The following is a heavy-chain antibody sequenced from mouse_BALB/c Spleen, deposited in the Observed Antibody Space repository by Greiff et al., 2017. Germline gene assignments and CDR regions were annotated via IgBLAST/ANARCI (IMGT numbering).Heavy chain of an antibody. CDR2: INPSNGRT. V-gene: IGHV1S81*02. CDR3: AREDGYDGFAY. CDR1: GYTFTSYW. J-gene: IGHJ3*01. D-gene: IGHD2-2*01. Sequence: QVQLKESGAELVKPGASVKLSCKASGYTFTSYWMHWVKQRPGQGLEWIGEINPSNGRTNYNEKFKSKATLTVDKSSSTAYMQLSSLTSEDSAVYYCAREDGYDGFAYWGQGTLVTVSA.